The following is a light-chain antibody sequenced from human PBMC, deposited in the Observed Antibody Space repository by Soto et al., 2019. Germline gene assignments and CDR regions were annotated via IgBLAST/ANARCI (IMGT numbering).Light chain of an antibody. Sequence: IQLTQSPSSLSASVGDRVTVTCRAGQYIRNYLSWYQQKPGKAPKLLICDASTLQSGVPSRFSGSGSGTDFTLTISSLQPEDFATYFCQQVESYPSTFGGGTKVDIK. V-gene: IGKV1-9*01. J-gene: IGKJ4*01. CDR1: QYIRNY. CDR2: DAS. CDR3: QQVESYPST.